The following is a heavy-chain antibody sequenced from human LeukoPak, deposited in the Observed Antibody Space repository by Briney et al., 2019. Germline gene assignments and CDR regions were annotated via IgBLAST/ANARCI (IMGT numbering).Heavy chain of an antibody. CDR3: VRGSSGWSGMDV. D-gene: IGHD6-19*01. Sequence: GGSLRLSCAVSGFTFSSYWMYWVGQAPGKGLVWVSRLSGGGDYTNYEDSVKGRFTISRDNAKNTLYLQMNSLRAEDTAVYYCVRGSSGWSGMDVWGQGTTVTVSS. CDR1: GFTFSSYW. J-gene: IGHJ6*02. V-gene: IGHV3-74*01. CDR2: LSGGGDYT.